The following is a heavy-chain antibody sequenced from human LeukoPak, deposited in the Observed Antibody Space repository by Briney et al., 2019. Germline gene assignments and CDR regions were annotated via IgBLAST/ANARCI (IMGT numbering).Heavy chain of an antibody. V-gene: IGHV3-30*04. CDR2: ISYDGSNK. Sequence: GGSLRLSCAASGFTFSSYAMHWVRQAPGKGLEWVAVISYDGSNKYYADSVKGRFTISRDNSKNTLYLQVNSLRVEDTAVYSCARDLHCSGGTCYSYSSHRNWFDPWGQGTLVTVSS. CDR3: ARDLHCSGGTCYSYSSHRNWFDP. D-gene: IGHD2-15*01. J-gene: IGHJ5*02. CDR1: GFTFSSYA.